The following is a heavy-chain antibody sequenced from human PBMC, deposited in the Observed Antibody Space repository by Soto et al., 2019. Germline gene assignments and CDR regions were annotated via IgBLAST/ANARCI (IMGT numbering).Heavy chain of an antibody. CDR3: AKGEGYKWNYEFDP. Sequence: PGGSLRLSCAASGFTFSDYYMSWIRQAPGKGLEWVSYISDSSSNTNYGDSVKGRFTISRDNAKNLLYLQMNSLRAEDTAVYYCAKGEGYKWNYEFDPWGQGTLVTSPQ. CDR1: GFTFSDYY. V-gene: IGHV3-11*06. D-gene: IGHD1-7*01. J-gene: IGHJ5*02. CDR2: ISDSSSNT.